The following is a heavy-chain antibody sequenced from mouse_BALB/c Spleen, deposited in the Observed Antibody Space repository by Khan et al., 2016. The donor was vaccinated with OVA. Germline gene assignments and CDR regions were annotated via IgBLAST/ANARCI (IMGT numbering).Heavy chain of an antibody. D-gene: IGHD2-2*01. CDR3: TRHGYVAWFTY. Sequence: VQLQQSGPELMKPGTSVKISCKASGYSFTTYYIHWVMQSHGKSLEWIGYIDPFSGDTTFNQKFKGKATLTVDKSSSTAYIHLSNLTSEDSAIYYCTRHGYVAWFTYWGQGTLVTGSA. J-gene: IGHJ3*01. CDR1: GYSFTTYY. CDR2: IDPFSGDT. V-gene: IGHV1S135*01.